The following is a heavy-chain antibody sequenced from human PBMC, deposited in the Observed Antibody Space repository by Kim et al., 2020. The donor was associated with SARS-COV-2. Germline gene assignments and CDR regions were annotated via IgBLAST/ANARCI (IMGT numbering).Heavy chain of an antibody. J-gene: IGHJ3*02. CDR1: GYTFTSYA. CDR2: INTNTGNP. Sequence: ASVKVSCKASGYTFTSYAMNWVRQAPGQGLEWMGWINTNTGNPTYAQGFTGRFVFSLDTSVSTAYLQISSLKAEDTAVYYCARDLKFRNYPRIGAFDIWGQGTMVTVSS. CDR3: ARDLKFRNYPRIGAFDI. D-gene: IGHD1-7*01. V-gene: IGHV7-4-1*02.